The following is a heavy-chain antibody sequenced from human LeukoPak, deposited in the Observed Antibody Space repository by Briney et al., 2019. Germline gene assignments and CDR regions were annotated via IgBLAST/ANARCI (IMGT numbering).Heavy chain of an antibody. J-gene: IGHJ4*02. CDR3: ARALYGDYAK. CDR1: GFTFDDYG. CDR2: INWNGGST. D-gene: IGHD4-17*01. Sequence: GGSLRLSCAASGFTFDDYGMSWVRQAPGKGLEWVSGINWNGGSTGYADSVKGRFTISRDNTKNSLYLQMNSLRAEDTAVYYCARALYGDYAKWGQGTLVTVSS. V-gene: IGHV3-20*04.